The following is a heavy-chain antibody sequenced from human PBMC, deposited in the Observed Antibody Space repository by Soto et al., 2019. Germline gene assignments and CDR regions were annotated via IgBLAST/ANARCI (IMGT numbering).Heavy chain of an antibody. CDR2: IIPILGIA. Sequence: VKVSCKASGGTFSICTISWVRQAPGQGLEWMGRIIPILGIANYAQKFQGRVTITADKSTSTAYMELSSLRSEDTAVYYCARVPITMVRGVIIGPPWFDPWGQGTLVTVSS. D-gene: IGHD3-10*01. CDR3: ARVPITMVRGVIIGPPWFDP. J-gene: IGHJ5*02. V-gene: IGHV1-69*02. CDR1: GGTFSICT.